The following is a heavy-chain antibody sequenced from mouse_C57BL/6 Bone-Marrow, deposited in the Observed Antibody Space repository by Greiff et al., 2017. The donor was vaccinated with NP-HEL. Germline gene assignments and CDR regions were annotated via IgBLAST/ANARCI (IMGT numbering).Heavy chain of an antibody. CDR3: ARRGGGWYFDV. V-gene: IGHV1-64*01. Sequence: QVQLQQPGAELVKPGASVKLSCKASGYTFTSYWMHWVKQRSGQGLEWIGMIHPNSGSTNYNEKFKSKATLTVDKSSSTAYMQLSSLTSEDSAVYYCARRGGGWYFDVWGTGTTVTVSS. CDR1: GYTFTSYW. J-gene: IGHJ1*03. CDR2: IHPNSGST.